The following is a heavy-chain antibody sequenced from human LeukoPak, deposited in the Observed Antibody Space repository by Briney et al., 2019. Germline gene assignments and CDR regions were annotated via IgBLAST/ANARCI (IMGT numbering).Heavy chain of an antibody. V-gene: IGHV3-23*01. CDR2: ISGSGGST. J-gene: IGHJ4*02. CDR3: AKDKDYYDSNGNFGNPTVFDY. CDR1: GFTFNSYA. D-gene: IGHD3-22*01. Sequence: GGPLRLSCAASGFTFNSYAMDWVRQAPGKGLEWVSAISGSGGSTYYADSVKGRFTISRDNSKNTLYLQVNSLRADDTAVYYCAKDKDYYDSNGNFGNPTVFDYWGQGTLVTVSS.